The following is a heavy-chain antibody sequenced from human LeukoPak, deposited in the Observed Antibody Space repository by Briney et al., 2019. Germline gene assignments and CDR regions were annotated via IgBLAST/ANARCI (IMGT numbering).Heavy chain of an antibody. V-gene: IGHV3-74*01. Sequence: GGSLRLSCAASGFTFRSYWMHWVRQGPGKGLVWVSSINSDGSSTYYADSVKGRFTISRDNAKNTLYLQMNSLRAEDTAVYYCAKRVGATPIDYWGQGTLVTVSS. CDR2: INSDGSST. CDR3: AKRVGATPIDY. CDR1: GFTFRSYW. J-gene: IGHJ4*02. D-gene: IGHD1-26*01.